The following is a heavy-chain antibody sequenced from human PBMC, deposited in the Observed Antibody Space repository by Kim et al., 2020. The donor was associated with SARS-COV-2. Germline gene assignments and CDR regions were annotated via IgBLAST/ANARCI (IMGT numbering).Heavy chain of an antibody. J-gene: IGHJ6*03. Sequence: ASVKVSCKASGYTFTSYDINWVRQATGQGLEWMGWMNPNSGNTGYAQKFQGRVTMTRNTSISTAYMELSSXRSEDTAVYYCARAKXRITIFGVVPNYYYMXVWGKGXTVTVSS. CDR3: ARAKXRITIFGVVPNYYYMXV. CDR2: MNPNSGNT. V-gene: IGHV1-8*01. D-gene: IGHD3-3*01. CDR1: GYTFTSYD.